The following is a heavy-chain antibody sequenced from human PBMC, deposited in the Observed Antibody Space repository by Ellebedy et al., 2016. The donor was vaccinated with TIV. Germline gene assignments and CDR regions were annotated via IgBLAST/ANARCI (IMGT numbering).Heavy chain of an antibody. D-gene: IGHD3-9*01. CDR3: ARGVAARYFGSREKTQRNGLDV. Sequence: MPSETLSLTCAVYGGSFSGYYWSWIRQPPGKGLEWIGEINHSGSTYYNPSLKGRVTISVATSKNQFSLKLSSVTAADTALYYCARGVAARYFGSREKTQRNGLDVWGQGTTVTVSS. CDR2: INHSGST. V-gene: IGHV4-34*01. CDR1: GGSFSGYY. J-gene: IGHJ6*02.